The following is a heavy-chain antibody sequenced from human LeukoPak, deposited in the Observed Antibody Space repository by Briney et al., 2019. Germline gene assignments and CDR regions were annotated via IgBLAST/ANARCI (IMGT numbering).Heavy chain of an antibody. D-gene: IGHD4-17*01. CDR2: ISGSGGST. CDR3: AKVLDGYGDFGPINPSDY. CDR1: GFTFSSYA. Sequence: GGSLRLSCAASGFTFSSYAMSWVRQAPGKGLEWVSAISGSGGSTYYADSVKGRFTISRDNSKNTLYLQMNSLRAEDTAVYYCAKVLDGYGDFGPINPSDYWGQGTLVTVSS. J-gene: IGHJ4*02. V-gene: IGHV3-23*01.